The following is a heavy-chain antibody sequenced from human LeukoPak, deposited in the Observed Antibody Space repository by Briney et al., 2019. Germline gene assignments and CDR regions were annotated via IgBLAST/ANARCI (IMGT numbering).Heavy chain of an antibody. CDR2: IYWDDDK. CDR1: GFSLSTSGVG. J-gene: IGHJ4*02. CDR3: ARIAADGGYFDY. Sequence: SGPTLVKPTQTLTLTFTFSGFSLSTSGVGVGWIRQPPGKALEWLALIYWDDDKLYSPSLKSRLTITKDTSKNQVVLTMTNMDPVDTATYYCARIAADGGYFDYWGQGTLVTVSS. V-gene: IGHV2-5*02. D-gene: IGHD6-13*01.